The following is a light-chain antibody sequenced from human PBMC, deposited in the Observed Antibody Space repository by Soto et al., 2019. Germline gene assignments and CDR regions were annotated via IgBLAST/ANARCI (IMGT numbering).Light chain of an antibody. CDR3: QQYVSSLAT. CDR2: GAS. CDR1: QSVSGSR. V-gene: IGKV3-20*01. J-gene: IGKJ4*01. Sequence: LTLSPGERATLFCSASQSVSGSRLAWYQQKPGQAPRLLIYGASNRATGIPDRFSGGGSETDFTLSISSVEPEDFGLYYCQQYVSSLATFGEGTKVHIK.